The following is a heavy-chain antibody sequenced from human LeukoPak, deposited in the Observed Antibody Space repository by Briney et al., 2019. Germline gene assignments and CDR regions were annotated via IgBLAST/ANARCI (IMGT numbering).Heavy chain of an antibody. V-gene: IGHV3-23*01. J-gene: IGHJ4*02. CDR1: GFTFSNYA. CDR3: ARTYVTLPFDY. CDR2: ISGSGGST. Sequence: PGGSLRLSCTASGFTFSNYAMTWVRQAPGKGLEWVSAISGSGGSTFNADSVKGRFTISRENAKNSLYLQMNSLRAGDTAVYYCARTYVTLPFDYWGQGTLVTVSS. D-gene: IGHD2-21*02.